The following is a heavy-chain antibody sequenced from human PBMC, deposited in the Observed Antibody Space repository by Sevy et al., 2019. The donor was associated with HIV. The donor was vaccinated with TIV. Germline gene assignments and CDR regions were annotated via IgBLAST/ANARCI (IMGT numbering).Heavy chain of an antibody. CDR3: AREARAAYGYYYYMDV. J-gene: IGHJ6*03. CDR1: GGSISSGSYY. V-gene: IGHV4-61*02. CDR2: IYTSGST. D-gene: IGHD3-10*01. Sequence: SETLSLTCTVSGGSISSGSYYWSWIRQPAGKGLEWIGGIYTSGSTNYNPSLKSRVTITVNTSKNQFSLKLSSVTAADTAVYYCAREARAAYGYYYYMDVWGKGTTVTVSS.